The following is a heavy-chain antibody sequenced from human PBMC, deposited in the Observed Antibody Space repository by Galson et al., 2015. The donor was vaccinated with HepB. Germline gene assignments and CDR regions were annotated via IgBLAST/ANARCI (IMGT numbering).Heavy chain of an antibody. D-gene: IGHD2-15*01. CDR3: AKVPGGWAEDSSY. V-gene: IGHV3-23*01. CDR1: GFTFSSYA. J-gene: IGHJ4*02. Sequence: SLRLSCAASGFTFSSYAMSWVRQAPGKGLEWVSTISGSGGSTYYADSVKGRFTTSRDNSKNTLYLQMNSLRAEDTAVYYCAKVPGGWAEDSSYWGQGTLVTVSS. CDR2: ISGSGGST.